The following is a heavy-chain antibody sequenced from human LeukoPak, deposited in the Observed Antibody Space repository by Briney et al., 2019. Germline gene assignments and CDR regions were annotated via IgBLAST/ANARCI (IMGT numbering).Heavy chain of an antibody. CDR1: GGSISSGGYY. D-gene: IGHD5-18*01. J-gene: IGHJ4*02. Sequence: SETLSLTCAVSGGSISSGGYYWSWIRQHPGKGLEWIGYIYYSGSTYYNPSLKSRVTISVDTSKNQFSLKLSSVTAADTAVYYCARDQGRGYSYGLRGVFGYWGQGTLVTVSS. CDR2: IYYSGST. V-gene: IGHV4-31*11. CDR3: ARDQGRGYSYGLRGVFGY.